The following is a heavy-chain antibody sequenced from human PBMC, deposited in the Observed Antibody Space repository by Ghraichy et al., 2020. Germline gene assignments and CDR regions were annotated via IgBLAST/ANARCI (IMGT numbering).Heavy chain of an antibody. CDR1: GGSIRGSGYY. V-gene: IGHV4-39*01. J-gene: IGHJ6*02. Sequence: SETLSLTCNVSGGSIRGSGYYWGWIRQPPRKGLEWIGSMYYSGTTYYNPSLKSRVTISVDTSKNQFSLKLSSLNAADTAVYYCARQLYVWGQGTTVTVSS. D-gene: IGHD3-10*01. CDR2: MYYSGTT. CDR3: ARQLYV.